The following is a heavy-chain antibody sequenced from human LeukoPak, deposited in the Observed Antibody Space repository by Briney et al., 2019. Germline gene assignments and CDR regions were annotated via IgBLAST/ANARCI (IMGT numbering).Heavy chain of an antibody. V-gene: IGHV4-39*07. CDR1: GDSISSSSYY. D-gene: IGHD5-12*01. CDR3: ARSDGYSLVGI. J-gene: IGHJ3*02. CDR2: IYSSGST. Sequence: SETLSLTCTVSGDSISSSSYYWGWIRQPPGKTLEWIGSIYSSGSTYYNPSLKSRVIILIDTAKNHFSLNLSSVTAADTAVYYCARSDGYSLVGIWGQGTMVTVSS.